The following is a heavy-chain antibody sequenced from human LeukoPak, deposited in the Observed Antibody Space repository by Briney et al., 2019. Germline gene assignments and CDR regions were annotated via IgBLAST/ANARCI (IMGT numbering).Heavy chain of an antibody. V-gene: IGHV3-33*01. D-gene: IGHD6-13*01. Sequence: GGSLRLSCAASGFTFSNYGIHWVRQAPGTGLEWVAVIWFDGSNKDYADSVRGRFTISRDNSENMLYLQMNSLRVEDTAVYYCAREHTIAATGTHWFDPWGQGTLVTVSS. CDR1: GFTFSNYG. CDR2: IWFDGSNK. CDR3: AREHTIAATGTHWFDP. J-gene: IGHJ5*02.